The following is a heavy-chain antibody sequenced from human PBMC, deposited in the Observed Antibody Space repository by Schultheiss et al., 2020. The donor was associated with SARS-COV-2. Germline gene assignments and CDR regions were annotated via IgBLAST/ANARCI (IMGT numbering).Heavy chain of an antibody. CDR2: IKSKTDGGTT. Sequence: GGSLRLSCAASGFTFSNAWMSWVRQAPGKGLEWVGRIKSKTDGGTTDYAAPVKGRFTISRDDSKNTLYLQMNSLRAEDTAVYYCARESDYDFWSGYYRGYYYYYGMDVWGQGTTVTVSS. D-gene: IGHD3-3*01. CDR1: GFTFSNAW. CDR3: ARESDYDFWSGYYRGYYYYYGMDV. J-gene: IGHJ6*02. V-gene: IGHV3-15*01.